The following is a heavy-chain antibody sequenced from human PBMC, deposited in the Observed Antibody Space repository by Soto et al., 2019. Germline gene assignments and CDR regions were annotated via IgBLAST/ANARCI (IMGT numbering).Heavy chain of an antibody. CDR3: ASSTMVRGGTEYFQH. V-gene: IGHV1-69*02. Sequence: QVQLVQSGAEVKKPGSSVKVSCKASGGTFSSYTISWVRQAPGQGLEWMGRIIPILGIANYAQKFQGRVTITADKSTSTAYMELSSRRSEDTAVYYCASSTMVRGGTEYFQHWGQGTLVTVSS. J-gene: IGHJ1*01. D-gene: IGHD3-10*01. CDR2: IIPILGIA. CDR1: GGTFSSYT.